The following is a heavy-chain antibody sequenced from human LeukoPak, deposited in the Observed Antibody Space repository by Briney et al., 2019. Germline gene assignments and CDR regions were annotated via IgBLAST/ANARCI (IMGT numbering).Heavy chain of an antibody. CDR1: GYTFTSYG. CDR2: ISAYNGNT. J-gene: IGHJ4*02. D-gene: IGHD3-3*01. CDR3: ARGPSRGPIFGVVILYYFDY. V-gene: IGHV1-18*01. Sequence: ASVKVSCKASGYTFTSYGISWVRQAPGQGLEWMGWISAYNGNTNYAQKLKGRVTMTTDTSTSTAYMELRSLRSDDTAVYYCARGPSRGPIFGVVILYYFDYWGQGTLVTVSS.